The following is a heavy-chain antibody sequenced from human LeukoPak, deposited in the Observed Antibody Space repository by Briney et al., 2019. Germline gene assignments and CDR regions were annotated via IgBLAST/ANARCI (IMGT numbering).Heavy chain of an antibody. D-gene: IGHD3-10*01. J-gene: IGHJ4*02. Sequence: SSETLSLTCTVSGYSITSGYYWGWIWQPPGKGLEWIGSSYHSGSTFYNPSLKSRVTISVDTSKNQFSLKLSSVTAADTAVYYCARDQDYYGSGSYGPDYWGQGTLVTVSS. CDR1: GYSITSGYY. CDR2: SYHSGST. V-gene: IGHV4-38-2*02. CDR3: ARDQDYYGSGSYGPDY.